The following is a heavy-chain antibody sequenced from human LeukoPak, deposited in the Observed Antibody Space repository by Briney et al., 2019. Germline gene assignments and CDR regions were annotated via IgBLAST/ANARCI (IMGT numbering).Heavy chain of an antibody. V-gene: IGHV3-74*01. CDR1: GFIFSSYW. Sequence: TGGSLRLSCAASGFIFSSYWMHWVRHAPGKGLAWVSRINTDGSSTSYADSVKGRFTISRDNAKNTLYLQMNSLRAEDTAVYYCAKDATPYYYDPGYFDYWGQGTLVTVSS. CDR2: INTDGSST. J-gene: IGHJ4*02. CDR3: AKDATPYYYDPGYFDY. D-gene: IGHD3-10*01.